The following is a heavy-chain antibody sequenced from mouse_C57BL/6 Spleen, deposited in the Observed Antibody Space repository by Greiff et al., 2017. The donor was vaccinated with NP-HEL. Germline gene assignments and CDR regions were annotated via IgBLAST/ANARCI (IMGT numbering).Heavy chain of an antibody. D-gene: IGHD1-1*01. J-gene: IGHJ4*01. CDR1: GFTFSNYW. CDR3: TVGYYGSSYPYAMDY. CDR2: IRLKSDNYAT. Sequence: EVKLQESGGGLVQPGGSMKLSCVASGFTFSNYWMNWVRQSPEKGLEWVAQIRLKSDNYATHYAESVKGRFTISRDDSKSSVYLQMNNLRAEDTGIYYCTVGYYGSSYPYAMDYWGQGTSVTVSS. V-gene: IGHV6-3*01.